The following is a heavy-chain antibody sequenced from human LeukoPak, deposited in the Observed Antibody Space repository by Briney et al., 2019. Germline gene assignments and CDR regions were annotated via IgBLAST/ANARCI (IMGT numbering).Heavy chain of an antibody. Sequence: GRSLRLSCAASGFTFSSYAMHWVRQAPGKGLEWVAVISYDGSNKYYADSVKGRFTISRDNSKNTLYLQMNSLRAEDTAVYYCAKSLSGSYKPWGQGTLVTVSS. D-gene: IGHD1-26*01. V-gene: IGHV3-30*04. CDR1: GFTFSSYA. J-gene: IGHJ5*02. CDR3: AKSLSGSYKP. CDR2: ISYDGSNK.